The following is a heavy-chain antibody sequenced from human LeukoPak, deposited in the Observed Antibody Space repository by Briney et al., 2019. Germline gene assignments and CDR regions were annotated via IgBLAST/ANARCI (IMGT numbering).Heavy chain of an antibody. V-gene: IGHV3-30*18. CDR2: ISYDGSNK. J-gene: IGHJ4*02. CDR1: GFTFSSYG. D-gene: IGHD6-19*01. CDR3: AKDDPSSSGSLDY. Sequence: GGSLRLSCAASGFTFSSYGMHWVRQAPGKGLEWVAVISYDGSNKYYADSVKGRFTISRDNSKNTLYLQMNSLRAEDTAVYYSAKDDPSSSGSLDYWGQGTLVTVSS.